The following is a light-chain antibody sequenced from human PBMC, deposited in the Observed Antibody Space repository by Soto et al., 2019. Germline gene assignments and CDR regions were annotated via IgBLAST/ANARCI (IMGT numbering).Light chain of an antibody. J-gene: IGKJ5*01. CDR3: QKFNTAPLT. V-gene: IGKV1-27*01. CDR2: SAS. Sequence: DIQMTQSPSSLSASVGDRVTITCRASKDISVYLAWYQQKPGKVPKLLIYSASTLQSGVPSRFSGSGSGTDFTLTISSLQPEDVATYYCQKFNTAPLTFGQGTRLEIE. CDR1: KDISVY.